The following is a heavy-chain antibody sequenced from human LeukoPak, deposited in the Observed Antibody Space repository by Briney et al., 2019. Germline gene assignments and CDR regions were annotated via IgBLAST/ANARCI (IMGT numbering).Heavy chain of an antibody. CDR2: ISSSSSYI. V-gene: IGHV3-21*01. Sequence: GGSLRLSCAASGLTFSSYSLNWVRQAPGKGLEWVSSISSSSSYIYYADSVTGRFTISRDNAKNSLYLQMNSLRAEDTAVYYCARGVIGELLRGWFDPWGQGTLVTVSS. D-gene: IGHD1-26*01. CDR3: ARGVIGELLRGWFDP. CDR1: GLTFSSYS. J-gene: IGHJ5*02.